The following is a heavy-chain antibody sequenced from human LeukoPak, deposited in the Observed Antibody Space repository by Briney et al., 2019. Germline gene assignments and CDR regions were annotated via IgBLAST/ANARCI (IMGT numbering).Heavy chain of an antibody. CDR2: ISAYNGNT. V-gene: IGHV1-18*04. CDR1: GCTFTGYY. Sequence: ASVKVSCKASGCTFTGYYMHWVRQAPGQGLEWMGWISAYNGNTNYAQKLQGRVTMTTDTSTSTAYMELRSLRSDDTAVYYCAREGVAGRYYYYGMDVWGQGTTVTVSS. D-gene: IGHD6-19*01. CDR3: AREGVAGRYYYYGMDV. J-gene: IGHJ6*02.